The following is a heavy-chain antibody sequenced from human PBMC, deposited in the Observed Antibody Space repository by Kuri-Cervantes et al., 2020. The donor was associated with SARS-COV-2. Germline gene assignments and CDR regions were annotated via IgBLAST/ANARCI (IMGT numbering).Heavy chain of an antibody. CDR2: ISGGGGGT. J-gene: IGHJ6*03. D-gene: IGHD4-17*01. CDR3: ARAYGFLRYIYYMDV. V-gene: IGHV3-23*01. CDR1: AFTFSNHA. Sequence: GGSLRLSCAASAFTFSNHAMSWVRQAPGGGLEWVAGISGGGGGTYYADSVKGRFTNSRDNSKNTLYLQMNSLRAEDTAVYYCARAYGFLRYIYYMDVWGRGTTVTVSS.